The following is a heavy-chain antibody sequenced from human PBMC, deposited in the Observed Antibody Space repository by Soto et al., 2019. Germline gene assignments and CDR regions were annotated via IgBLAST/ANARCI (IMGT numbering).Heavy chain of an antibody. D-gene: IGHD2-2*01. CDR2: ISSSGSTI. J-gene: IGHJ6*02. CDR3: ASQPDVVVPAANVFYYYYGMDV. V-gene: IGHV3-48*03. Sequence: TFSSYEMNWVRQAPVKGLEWVSYISSSGSTIYYADSVKGRFTISRDNAKNSLYLQMNSLRAEDTAVYYCASQPDVVVPAANVFYYYYGMDVWGQGTTVTVS. CDR1: TFSSYE.